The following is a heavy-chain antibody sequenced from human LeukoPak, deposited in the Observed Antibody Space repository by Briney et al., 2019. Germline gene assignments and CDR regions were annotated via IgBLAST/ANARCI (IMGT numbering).Heavy chain of an antibody. Sequence: ASVKVSCKASGYTFTSYAMNWVRQAPGQGLEWMGWINTNTGNPTYAQGFTGRFVFSLDTSVSTAYLQISSLKAEDTAVYYCARDRPILGLRNYYYYGMDVWGQGTTVTVSS. CDR3: ARDRPILGLRNYYYYGMDV. CDR1: GYTFTSYA. CDR2: INTNTGNP. D-gene: IGHD3-16*01. V-gene: IGHV7-4-1*02. J-gene: IGHJ6*02.